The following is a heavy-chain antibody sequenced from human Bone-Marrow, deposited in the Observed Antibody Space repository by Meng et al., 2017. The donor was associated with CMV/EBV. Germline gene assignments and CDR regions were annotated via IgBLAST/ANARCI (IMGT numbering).Heavy chain of an antibody. Sequence: GGSLRLSCVASGFTFRTSWMSWVRQAPGKGLEWVANIDPDGSGKDYVDSVKGRFTISRDNARNSLHLQMNSLRIEDTAVYYCARGEKWGQGTLVTVSS. CDR1: GFTFRTSW. CDR2: IDPDGSGK. V-gene: IGHV3-7*03. CDR3: ARGEK. J-gene: IGHJ4*02.